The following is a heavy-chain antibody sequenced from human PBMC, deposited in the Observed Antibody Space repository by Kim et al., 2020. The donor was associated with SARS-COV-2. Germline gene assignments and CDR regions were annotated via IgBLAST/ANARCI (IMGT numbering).Heavy chain of an antibody. CDR2: INHSGST. CDR1: GGSFSGYY. V-gene: IGHV4-34*01. J-gene: IGHJ4*02. D-gene: IGHD6-13*01. Sequence: SETLSLTCAVYGGSFSGYYWSWIRQPPGKGLEWIGEINHSGSTNYNPSLKSRVTISVDTSKNQFSLKLSSVTAADTAVYYCASIAAAIPRDYWGQGTLVTVSS. CDR3: ASIAAAIPRDY.